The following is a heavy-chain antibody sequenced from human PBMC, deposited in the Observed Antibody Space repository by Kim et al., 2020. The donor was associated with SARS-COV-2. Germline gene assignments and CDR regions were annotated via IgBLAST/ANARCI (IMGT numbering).Heavy chain of an antibody. CDR3: VKDGRLGRDGYNTDY. D-gene: IGHD5-12*01. J-gene: IGHJ4*02. Sequence: VKSRFTITRDNSKNTLYLQMSSLRAEDTAVYYCVKDGRLGRDGYNTDYWGQGTLVTVSS. V-gene: IGHV3-64D*09.